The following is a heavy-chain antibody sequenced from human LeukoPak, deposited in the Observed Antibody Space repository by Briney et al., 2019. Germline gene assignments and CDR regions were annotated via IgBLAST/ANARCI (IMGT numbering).Heavy chain of an antibody. CDR3: ARISPETDY. Sequence: GGSLRLSCAASGFTFSTYAMSWVRQAPGKGLEWVSAISGSGAATYYADSVKGRFTISRDNFKNTLYLQMNSLRAEDTAVYYCARISPETDYWGQGTLVTVSS. J-gene: IGHJ4*02. V-gene: IGHV3-23*01. CDR1: GFTFSTYA. CDR2: ISGSGAAT. D-gene: IGHD2-21*01.